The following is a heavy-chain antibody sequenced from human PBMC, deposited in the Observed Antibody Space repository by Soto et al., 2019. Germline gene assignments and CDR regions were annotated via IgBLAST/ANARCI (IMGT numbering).Heavy chain of an antibody. CDR2: MNPNSGNT. Sequence: QVQLVQSGAEVKKPGASVKVPCKASGYTFTSYDINWVRQATGQGLEWMGWMNPNSGNTGYAQKFQGRVTMTRSTSISTAYMELSSLRSEDTAVYYCARGGYYYDSSAYYRPFDYWGQGTLVTVSS. CDR3: ARGGYYYDSSAYYRPFDY. CDR1: GYTFTSYD. V-gene: IGHV1-8*01. D-gene: IGHD3-22*01. J-gene: IGHJ4*02.